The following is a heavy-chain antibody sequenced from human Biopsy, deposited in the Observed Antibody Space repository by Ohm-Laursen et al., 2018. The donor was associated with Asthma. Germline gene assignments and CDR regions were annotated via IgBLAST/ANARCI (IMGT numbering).Heavy chain of an antibody. J-gene: IGHJ4*02. V-gene: IGHV3-11*01. Sequence: GSLRLSCAASGFSFSDYYMTWMRQAPGKGLEWISYISSSGSSILYADSVKGRFTISRDNAKNSLHLQMNSLRAEDTAIYYCARDIAFGGVHDFWGQGTLVAVSS. CDR2: ISSSGSSI. CDR3: ARDIAFGGVHDF. D-gene: IGHD3-16*01. CDR1: GFSFSDYY.